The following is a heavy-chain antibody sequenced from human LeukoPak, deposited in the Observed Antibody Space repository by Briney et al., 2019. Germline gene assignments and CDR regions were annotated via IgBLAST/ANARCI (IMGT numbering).Heavy chain of an antibody. D-gene: IGHD2/OR15-2a*01. CDR2: MYYSGST. CDR3: ARGGLYARGFDP. J-gene: IGHJ5*02. CDR1: GGSISSYY. Sequence: PSETLSLTCTVSGGSISSYYWSWIRQPPGKGLEWIGYMYYSGSTNYNPSLKSRVTISVDTSKNQFSLKLSSVTAADTAVYYCARGGLYARGFDPWGQGTLVTVSS. V-gene: IGHV4-59*01.